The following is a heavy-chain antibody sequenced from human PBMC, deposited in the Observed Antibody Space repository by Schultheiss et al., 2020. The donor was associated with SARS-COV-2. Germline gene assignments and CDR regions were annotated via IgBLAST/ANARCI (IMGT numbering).Heavy chain of an antibody. V-gene: IGHV4-31*03. J-gene: IGHJ4*02. Sequence: SETLSLTCTVSGGSISSGGYYWSWIRQHAGKGLEWIGYIYYSGSTYYNPSLKSRVTISVDTSKNQFSLKLSSVTAADTAVYYCAGSGSVVSYFDYWGQGTLVTVSS. CDR3: AGSGSVVSYFDY. CDR1: GGSISSGGYY. CDR2: IYYSGST. D-gene: IGHD3-10*01.